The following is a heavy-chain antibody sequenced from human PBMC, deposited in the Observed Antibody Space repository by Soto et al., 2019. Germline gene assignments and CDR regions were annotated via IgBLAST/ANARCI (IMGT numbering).Heavy chain of an antibody. CDR2: ISGSGGNT. D-gene: IGHD1-26*01. J-gene: IGHJ4*02. V-gene: IGHV3-23*01. CDR3: AEEGGWGGGSFDY. CDR1: GFTFSSYA. Sequence: EVQLLESGGGLVQPGGSLRLSCAASGFTFSSYAMSWVRQAPGKGLEWVSAISGSGGNTYYADSVKGRFTISRDNPKNTLYLQMNSLRDEDTAVYYGAEEGGWGGGSFDYWGQGTLVTVSS.